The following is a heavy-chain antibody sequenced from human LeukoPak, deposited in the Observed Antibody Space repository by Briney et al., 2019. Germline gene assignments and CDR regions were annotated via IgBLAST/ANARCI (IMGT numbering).Heavy chain of an antibody. CDR3: ARDPYSGSYGNDYYYYMDV. D-gene: IGHD1-26*01. CDR1: GFTFSSYW. CDR2: IKPDGSQI. Sequence: GGSLRLSCAASGFTFSSYWMTWVRQAPGKGLEWVANIKPDGSQIYYVDSVKGRFTISRDNARNSLYLQMNSLRAEDTAVYYCARDPYSGSYGNDYYYYMDVWGKGTTVTISS. J-gene: IGHJ6*03. V-gene: IGHV3-7*01.